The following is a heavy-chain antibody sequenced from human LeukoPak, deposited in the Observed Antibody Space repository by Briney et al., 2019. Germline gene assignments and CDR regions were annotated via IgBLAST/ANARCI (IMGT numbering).Heavy chain of an antibody. CDR2: IRYDGSNK. J-gene: IGHJ3*01. CDR3: AKDRDWNDDDNAFDV. CDR1: GFTFSSYG. V-gene: IGHV3-30*02. D-gene: IGHD1-1*01. Sequence: GGSLRLSCAASGFTFSSYGMHWVRQAPGKGLEWVAFIRYDGSNKYYADSVKGRFTISRDNFKNTLSLQMNSLSAEDTAVYYCAKDRDWNDDDNAFDVWGQGTMVTVSS.